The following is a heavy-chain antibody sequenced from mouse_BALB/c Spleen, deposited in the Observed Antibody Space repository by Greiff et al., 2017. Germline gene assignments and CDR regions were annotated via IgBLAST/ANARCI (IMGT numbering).Heavy chain of an antibody. CDR2: IWAGGST. V-gene: IGHV2-9*02. D-gene: IGHD2-3*01. Sequence: VQVVESGPGLVAPSQSLSITCTVSGFSLTSYGVHWVRQPPGKGLEWLGVIWAGGSTNYNSALMSRLSISKDNSKSQVFLKMNSLQTDDTAMYYCARDLRWLEFAYWGQGTLVTVSA. CDR1: GFSLTSYG. J-gene: IGHJ3*01. CDR3: ARDLRWLEFAY.